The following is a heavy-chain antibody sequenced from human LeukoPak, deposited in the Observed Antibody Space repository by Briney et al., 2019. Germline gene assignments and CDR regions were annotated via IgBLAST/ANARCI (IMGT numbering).Heavy chain of an antibody. CDR1: GGSFSGYY. Sequence: SETLSLTCTVSGGSFSGYYWSWIRQPPGKGLEWIGYIYYSGSTNYNPSLEGRVTISVDTSKIQFSLKLSSVTAADTAVYYCARSRPAGSYGDFDSWGQGTLVTVSS. V-gene: IGHV4-59*08. CDR2: IYYSGST. D-gene: IGHD3-22*01. J-gene: IGHJ4*02. CDR3: ARSRPAGSYGDFDS.